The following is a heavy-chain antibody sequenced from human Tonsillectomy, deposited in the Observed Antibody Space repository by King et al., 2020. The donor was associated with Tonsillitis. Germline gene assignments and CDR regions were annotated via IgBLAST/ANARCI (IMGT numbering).Heavy chain of an antibody. Sequence: VQLVESGAEVKKPGVSVKLSCRASVYSFTDYSIHWVRQAPGQGLEWMGWIKPDSGGTNYAHKFDDRVTMTRDTSISTAYMELTGLRSDDTAVYYCTRETGGWRAFDYWGQGALAT. J-gene: IGHJ4*02. CDR2: IKPDSGGT. V-gene: IGHV1-2*02. D-gene: IGHD2-15*01. CDR3: TRETGGWRAFDY. CDR1: VYSFTDYS.